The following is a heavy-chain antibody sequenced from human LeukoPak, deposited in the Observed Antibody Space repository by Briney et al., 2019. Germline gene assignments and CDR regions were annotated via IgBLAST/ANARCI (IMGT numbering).Heavy chain of an antibody. D-gene: IGHD2-2*01. J-gene: IGHJ4*02. CDR2: INPNSGGT. Sequence: ASVKVSCKASGYTFTGYYMHWVRQAPGQGLEWMGWINPNSGGTNYAQKFQGRVTMTRDTSISTAYMELSRLRSDDTAVYYCARWGIVVVPAALFDYWGQGTLVTVSS. CDR3: ARWGIVVVPAALFDY. CDR1: GYTFTGYY. V-gene: IGHV1-2*02.